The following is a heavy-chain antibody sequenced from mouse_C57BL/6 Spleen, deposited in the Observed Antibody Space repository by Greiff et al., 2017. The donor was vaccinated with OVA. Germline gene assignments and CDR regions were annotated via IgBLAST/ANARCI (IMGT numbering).Heavy chain of an antibody. V-gene: IGHV8-8*01. Sequence: VKLVESGPGILQPSQTLSLTCSFSGFSLSTFGMGVGWIRQPSGKGLEWLAHIWWDDDKYYNPALKSRLTISKDTSKNQVFLKIANVDTADTATYYCARMRRGHGIYFDYWGQGTTLTVSS. D-gene: IGHD2-1*01. CDR3: ARMRRGHGIYFDY. CDR1: GFSLSTFGMG. J-gene: IGHJ2*01. CDR2: IWWDDDK.